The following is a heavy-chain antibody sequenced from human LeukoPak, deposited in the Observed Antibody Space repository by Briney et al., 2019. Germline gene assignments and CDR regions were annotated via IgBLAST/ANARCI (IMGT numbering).Heavy chain of an antibody. Sequence: PGGSLRLSCAASGFTFSSYAMHWVRQAPGKGLEWVAVISYDGSNKYYADSVKGRFTISRDNSKNTLYLQMNSLRAEDTAVYYCAKENDDYGEKIYWGQGTLVTVSS. CDR3: AKENDDYGEKIY. CDR2: ISYDGSNK. V-gene: IGHV3-30-3*01. J-gene: IGHJ4*02. D-gene: IGHD4-17*01. CDR1: GFTFSSYA.